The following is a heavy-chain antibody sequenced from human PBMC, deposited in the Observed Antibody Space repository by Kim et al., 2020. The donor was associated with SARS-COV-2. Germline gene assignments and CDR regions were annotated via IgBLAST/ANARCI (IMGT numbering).Heavy chain of an antibody. CDR1: GFSVSSNS. Sequence: GGSLRLSCVVSGFSVSSNSMNWVRQAPGKRLEWVSIFESRGSTYYEDSVKGRFTISRDNSKNTLYLQMNSLRAEDTAVYYCARDSDDPSGYGVWPHDYWGQGTLVTVSS. CDR2: FESRGST. V-gene: IGHV3-53*01. D-gene: IGHD3-22*01. CDR3: ARDSDDPSGYGVWPHDY. J-gene: IGHJ4*02.